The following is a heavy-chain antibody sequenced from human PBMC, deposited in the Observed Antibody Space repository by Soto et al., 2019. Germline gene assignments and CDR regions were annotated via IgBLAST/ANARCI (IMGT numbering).Heavy chain of an antibody. CDR2: IWYGGSNK. CDR1: GFTFSSHS. CDR3: ARDAGFGYGRHMDV. J-gene: IGHJ6*03. D-gene: IGHD5-12*01. Sequence: GGSQILSCAASGFTFSSHSMSWVRQAPGKGLEWVAVIWYGGSNKYYADSVKGRFTISRDNSKNTLYLQMNSLRAEDTAVYYCARDAGFGYGRHMDVWGKGTTVTVSS. V-gene: IGHV3-33*08.